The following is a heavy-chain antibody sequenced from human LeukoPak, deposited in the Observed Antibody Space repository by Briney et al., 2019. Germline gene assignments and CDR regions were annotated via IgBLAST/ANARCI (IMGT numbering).Heavy chain of an antibody. Sequence: PGGSLRLSCVASGFTFTDHYMSWVRQAPGKGLEWVSYISSGGDIIYYADSVKGRFTVSRDNAKNSLFLQMNSLRAEDTAVYYCTREDYYYASGHWAQGTLVTVSS. D-gene: IGHD3-10*01. CDR2: ISSGGDII. J-gene: IGHJ4*02. CDR1: GFTFTDHY. V-gene: IGHV3-11*04. CDR3: TREDYYYASGH.